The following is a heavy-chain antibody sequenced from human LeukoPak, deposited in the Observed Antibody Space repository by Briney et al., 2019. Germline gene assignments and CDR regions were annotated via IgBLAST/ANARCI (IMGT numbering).Heavy chain of an antibody. D-gene: IGHD3-3*01. Sequence: SETLSLTCTVSGGSISSYYWSWIRQPAGKGLEWIGRIYTSGSTNYNPSLKSRVTISVDTSKNQFSLKLSSVTAADTAVYYCARAGPYYDFWSGYYIIVARRPNSRHNNWFDPWGQGTLVTVSS. V-gene: IGHV4-4*07. CDR2: IYTSGST. CDR3: ARAGPYYDFWSGYYIIVARRPNSRHNNWFDP. CDR1: GGSISSYY. J-gene: IGHJ5*02.